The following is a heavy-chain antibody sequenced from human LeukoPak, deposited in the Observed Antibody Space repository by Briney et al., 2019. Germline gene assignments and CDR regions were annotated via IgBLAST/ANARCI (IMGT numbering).Heavy chain of an antibody. J-gene: IGHJ4*02. V-gene: IGHV4-59*08. CDR3: ARHFGGGSYFDY. CDR1: GGSISSYY. Sequence: SETLSLTCTVSGGSISSYYWRWIRQPPGKGLEWIGYIYYSGSTNYNPSLKSRVTISVDTSKNQFSLKLSSVTAADTAVYYCARHFGGGSYFDYWGQGTLVTVSS. CDR2: IYYSGST. D-gene: IGHD2-15*01.